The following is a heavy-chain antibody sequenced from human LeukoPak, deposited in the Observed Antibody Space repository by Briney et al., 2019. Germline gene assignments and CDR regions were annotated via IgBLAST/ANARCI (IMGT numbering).Heavy chain of an antibody. Sequence: PGGSLRLSCAASGFTFSSYGIHWVRQAPGKGLEWVAVISSDGSNIYYADSVKGRFTISRDNSKNTLYLQMNSLRAEDTAVYYCARDRPGIYCSGGSCYSYAFDIWGQGTMVTVSS. J-gene: IGHJ3*02. CDR2: ISSDGSNI. CDR1: GFTFSSYG. CDR3: ARDRPGIYCSGGSCYSYAFDI. V-gene: IGHV3-30*03. D-gene: IGHD2-15*01.